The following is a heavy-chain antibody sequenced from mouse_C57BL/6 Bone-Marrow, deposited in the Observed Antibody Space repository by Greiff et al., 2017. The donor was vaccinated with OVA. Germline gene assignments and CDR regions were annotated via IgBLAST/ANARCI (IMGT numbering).Heavy chain of an antibody. V-gene: IGHV1-63*01. J-gene: IGHJ1*03. Sequence: QVQLQQSGAELVRPGTSVKMSCKASGYTFTNYWIGWAKQRPGHGLEWIGDIYPGGGYTNYNEKFKGKATLTADKSSSTAYMQFSSLTSEDSAIYDCAGLGCGKRGRGYFDVWGTGTTVTVSS. CDR1: GYTFTNYW. D-gene: IGHD1-1*02. CDR2: IYPGGGYT. CDR3: AGLGCGKRGRGYFDV.